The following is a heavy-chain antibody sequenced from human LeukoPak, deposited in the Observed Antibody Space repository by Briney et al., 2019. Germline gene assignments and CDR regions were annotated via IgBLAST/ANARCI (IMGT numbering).Heavy chain of an antibody. J-gene: IGHJ4*02. V-gene: IGHV1-18*01. CDR1: GYTFTSYG. Sequence: ASVKVSCKASGYTFTSYGISWVRQAPGQGLEWMGWISAYKGNTNYAQKLQGRVTMTTDPSTSTPYMELSSLRSDDTAVYYCARGYSSGWYEVDYWGQGTLVTVSS. CDR2: ISAYKGNT. CDR3: ARGYSSGWYEVDY. D-gene: IGHD6-19*01.